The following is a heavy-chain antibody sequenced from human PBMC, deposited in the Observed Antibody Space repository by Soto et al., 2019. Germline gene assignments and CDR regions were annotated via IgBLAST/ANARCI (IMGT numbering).Heavy chain of an antibody. CDR1: GFTVSSND. D-gene: IGHD3-16*01. J-gene: IGHJ4*02. CDR3: ARGEGITFGRFDY. V-gene: IGHV3-66*01. Sequence: GGSLRLSCAASGFTVSSNDMNWVRQAPGKGLEWVSLIYSGGTTYYADSVKGRFTISRDNSKNTLYLQMNSLRAEDTAVYYCARGEGITFGRFDYWGQGTLVTVSS. CDR2: IYSGGTT.